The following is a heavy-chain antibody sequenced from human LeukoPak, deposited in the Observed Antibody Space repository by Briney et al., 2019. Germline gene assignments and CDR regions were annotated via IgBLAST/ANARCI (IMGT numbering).Heavy chain of an antibody. Sequence: PSETLSLTCTVSGGSISSYYWSWIRQPAGKGLEWIGRIYTSGSTNYNPSLKSRVTMSVDTSKNQFSLKLSSVTAADTAVHYCARDLPTTVTTGWFDPRGQGTLVTVSS. CDR3: ARDLPTTVTTGWFDP. CDR1: GGSISSYY. V-gene: IGHV4-4*07. D-gene: IGHD4-11*01. J-gene: IGHJ5*02. CDR2: IYTSGST.